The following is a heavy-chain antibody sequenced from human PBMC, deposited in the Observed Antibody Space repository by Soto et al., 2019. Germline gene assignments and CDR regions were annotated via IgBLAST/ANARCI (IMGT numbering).Heavy chain of an antibody. CDR2: TSAYMVT. CDR1: GYTFTSYG. CDR3: ARDSSGRAIFDS. D-gene: IGHD6-19*01. V-gene: IGHV1-18*01. Sequence: QVQLVQSGGEVKKPGASVKVSCRASGYTFTSYGISWVRQAPGQRLEWLGWTSAYMVTNYAQKFQGRVTMTTDTSTSTAYMELRSLRFDDTAVYYCARDSSGRAIFDSWGQGTLVTVSS. J-gene: IGHJ4*02.